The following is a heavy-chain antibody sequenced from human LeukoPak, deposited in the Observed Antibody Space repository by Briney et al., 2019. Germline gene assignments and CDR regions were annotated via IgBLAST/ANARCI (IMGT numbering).Heavy chain of an antibody. V-gene: IGHV4-31*03. CDR3: ARVQLRDHYDILTGFDY. Sequence: PPQTLSLTCTVSGGSISSGGYYWSWIRQHPGKGLEWIGYIYYSGSTYYNPSLKSRVTISVDTSKNQFSLKLSSVTAADTAVYYCARVQLRDHYDILTGFDYWGQGTLVTVSS. CDR2: IYYSGST. CDR1: GGSISSGGYY. J-gene: IGHJ4*02. D-gene: IGHD3-9*01.